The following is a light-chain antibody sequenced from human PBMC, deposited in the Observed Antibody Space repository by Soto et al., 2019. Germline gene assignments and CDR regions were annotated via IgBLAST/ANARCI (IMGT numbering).Light chain of an antibody. CDR3: RQYGSSPSYT. CDR1: QSVSSSSY. Sequence: EIVLTQSPGTLSLSPGERATLSCRASQSVSSSSYLAWYQQKPGQAPRLLIYGASSRATGIPDRFSGSGSAALFTLRISRLEAEDIAVYYFRQYGSSPSYTFGHGTKLEIK. CDR2: GAS. J-gene: IGKJ2*01. V-gene: IGKV3-20*01.